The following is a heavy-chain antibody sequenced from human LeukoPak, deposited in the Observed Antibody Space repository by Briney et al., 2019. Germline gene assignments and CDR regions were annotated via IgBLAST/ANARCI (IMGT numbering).Heavy chain of an antibody. CDR3: VKDLDGAGYFDAFDI. J-gene: IGHJ3*02. Sequence: PGASLRLSCAASGFTFSDYAMNWVRRAPGKGLQWVSGYSGRRSTTYYADSVQGRFIISRDDSKKMLYLQMNSLRVDDTAIYYCVKDLDGAGYFDAFDIWGEGTIVTVSS. CDR2: YSGRRSTT. V-gene: IGHV3-23*01. CDR1: GFTFSDYA. D-gene: IGHD4/OR15-4a*01.